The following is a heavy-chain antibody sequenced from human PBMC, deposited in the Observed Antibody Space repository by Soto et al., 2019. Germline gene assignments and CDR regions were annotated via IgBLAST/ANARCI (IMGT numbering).Heavy chain of an antibody. J-gene: IGHJ6*02. CDR3: ARDLVEYSSSSYLYYYGMDV. CDR2: INPKNGAT. CDR1: GYSFTRYS. D-gene: IGHD6-6*01. Sequence: ASVKVSCKASGYSFTRYSMHWVRQAPGQGLEWMGWINPKNGATNYARKFQGWVTMTRDTSIGTAYMELSRLRSDDTAVYYCARDLVEYSSSSYLYYYGMDVWGQGTTVTVSS. V-gene: IGHV1-2*04.